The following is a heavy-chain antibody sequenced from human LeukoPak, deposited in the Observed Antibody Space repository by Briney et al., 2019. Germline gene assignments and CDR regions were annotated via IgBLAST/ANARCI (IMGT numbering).Heavy chain of an antibody. Sequence: GASVKVSCKASGYTFTSYGISWVRQAPGQGLEWMGWINPNSGGTNYAQKFQGWVTMTRDTSISTAYMELSRLRSDDTAVYYCAREGRNGDYDYWGQGTLVTVSS. D-gene: IGHD4-17*01. CDR3: AREGRNGDYDY. J-gene: IGHJ4*02. CDR2: INPNSGGT. CDR1: GYTFTSYG. V-gene: IGHV1-2*04.